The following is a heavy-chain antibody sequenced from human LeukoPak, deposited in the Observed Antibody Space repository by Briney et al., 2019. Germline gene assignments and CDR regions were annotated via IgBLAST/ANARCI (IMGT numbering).Heavy chain of an antibody. J-gene: IGHJ5*02. V-gene: IGHV7-4-1*02. CDR3: ARMGEESIVVVPAAMSDWFDP. Sequence: ASVKVSCKASGYTFTSYAMNWVRQAPGQGLGWMGWINTNTGNPTYAQGFTGRFVFSLDTSVSTAYLQISSLKAEDTAGYYCARMGEESIVVVPAAMSDWFDPWGQGTLVTVSS. CDR1: GYTFTSYA. D-gene: IGHD2-2*01. CDR2: INTNTGNP.